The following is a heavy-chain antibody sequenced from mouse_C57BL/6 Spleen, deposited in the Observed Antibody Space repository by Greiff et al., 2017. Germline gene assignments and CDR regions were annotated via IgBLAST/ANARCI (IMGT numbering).Heavy chain of an antibody. D-gene: IGHD1-1*01. Sequence: QVQLQQPGAELVKPGASVKLSCKASGYTFTSYWMHWVKQRPGQGLEWIGMIHPNSGSTNYNEKFKSKATLTVDKSSSTAYMQLSSLTSEDSAVYYCARYRLRSGYYAMDYWGQGTSVTVSS. CDR1: GYTFTSYW. J-gene: IGHJ4*01. V-gene: IGHV1-64*01. CDR2: IHPNSGST. CDR3: ARYRLRSGYYAMDY.